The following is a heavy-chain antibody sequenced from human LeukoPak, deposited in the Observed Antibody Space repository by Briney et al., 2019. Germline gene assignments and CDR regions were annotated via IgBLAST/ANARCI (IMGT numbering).Heavy chain of an antibody. Sequence: ASVRLSCKVSGYTLTELSMHWVRQAPGKGLEWMGGFDPEDGETIYAQKFDARVTMTEDTSTDTAYMELSSLRSEDTAVYYCATDIREGGVRALDFDYWGQGTMVAVSS. CDR2: FDPEDGET. V-gene: IGHV1-24*01. CDR1: GYTLTELS. CDR3: ATDIREGGVRALDFDY. J-gene: IGHJ4*02. D-gene: IGHD1-26*01.